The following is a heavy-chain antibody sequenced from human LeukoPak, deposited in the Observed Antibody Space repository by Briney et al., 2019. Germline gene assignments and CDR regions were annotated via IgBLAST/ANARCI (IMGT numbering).Heavy chain of an antibody. CDR3: ARGRGGCSGGSCYRAFDI. V-gene: IGHV1-8*03. CDR2: MNPNSGNT. Sequence: ASVKVSCKASGYTFTSYDINWVRQATGQGLEWMGWMNPNSGNTGYAQKFQGRVTITRNTSISTAYMELSSLRSEDTAVYYCARGRGGCSGGSCYRAFDIWGQGTMVTVSS. D-gene: IGHD2-15*01. CDR1: GYTFTSYD. J-gene: IGHJ3*02.